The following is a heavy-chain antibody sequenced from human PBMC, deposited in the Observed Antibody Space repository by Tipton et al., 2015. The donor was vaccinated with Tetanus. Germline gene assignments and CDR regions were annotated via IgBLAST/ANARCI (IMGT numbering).Heavy chain of an antibody. CDR1: GFTFSSYP. CDR2: IYYSGST. V-gene: IGHV4-59*12. Sequence: LRLSCAASGFTFSSYPMHWVRQAPGKGLEWIGYIYYSGSTNYNPSLKSRVTISVDTSKNQFSLKLSSVTAADTAVYYCARANGPGSYLDYWGQGTLVTVSS. CDR3: ARANGPGSYLDY. J-gene: IGHJ4*02. D-gene: IGHD2-8*01.